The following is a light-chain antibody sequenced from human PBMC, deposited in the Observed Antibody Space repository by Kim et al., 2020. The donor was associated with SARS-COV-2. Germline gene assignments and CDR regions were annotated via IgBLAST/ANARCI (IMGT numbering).Light chain of an antibody. CDR1: QSITTN. V-gene: IGKV3-15*01. J-gene: IGKJ1*01. CDR2: GAS. Sequence: SVSPGERATLSCRASQSITTNLAWYQQKPGQPPRLLIYGASTRATGIPARFSGSGSGTDFTLTISSLQSEDFAVYYCHHFNHGWTFGQGTKVDIK. CDR3: HHFNHGWT.